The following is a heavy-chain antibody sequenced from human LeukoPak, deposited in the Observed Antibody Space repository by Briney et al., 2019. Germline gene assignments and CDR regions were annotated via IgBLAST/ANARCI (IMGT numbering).Heavy chain of an antibody. CDR3: ARHSLVVSVWFGEGLAWFDP. CDR1: GYSISSGYY. V-gene: IGHV4-38-2*02. J-gene: IGHJ5*02. Sequence: SETLSLTYTVSGYSISSGYYWGWIRQPPGKGLEWIGSIYHSGSTYYNPSLKSRVTISVDTSKNQFSLKLSSVTAADTAVYYCARHSLVVSVWFGEGLAWFDPWGQGTLVTVSS. CDR2: IYHSGST. D-gene: IGHD3-10*01.